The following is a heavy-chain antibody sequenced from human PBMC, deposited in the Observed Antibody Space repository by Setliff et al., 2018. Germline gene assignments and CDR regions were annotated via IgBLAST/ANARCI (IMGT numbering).Heavy chain of an antibody. CDR1: GFSFSNHN. V-gene: IGHV3-23*01. Sequence: SGGSLRLSCAASGFSFSNHNMNWFRQIPGKGLEWVSAISGSGGSTYYADSVKGRFTIFRDNSKNSLYLQMNDLRAEDTAVYYCAKDLASWSPDRWGLGTLVTVSS. J-gene: IGHJ4*02. D-gene: IGHD3-3*01. CDR3: AKDLASWSPDR. CDR2: ISGSGGST.